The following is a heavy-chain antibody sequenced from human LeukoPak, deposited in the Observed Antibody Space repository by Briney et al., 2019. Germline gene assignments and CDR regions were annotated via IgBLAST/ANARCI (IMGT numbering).Heavy chain of an antibody. V-gene: IGHV4-59*08. CDR2: IYYSGTT. Sequence: SETLSLTCTVSGGSIRSYYWSWIRQPPGKGLEWIGYIYYSGTTNYNPSLKSRVSISVDTSNNQFSLQLSSVTAADTAIYYCARRPPALGAFDIWGHGTMVTVSS. CDR1: GGSIRSYY. J-gene: IGHJ3*02. CDR3: ARRPPALGAFDI.